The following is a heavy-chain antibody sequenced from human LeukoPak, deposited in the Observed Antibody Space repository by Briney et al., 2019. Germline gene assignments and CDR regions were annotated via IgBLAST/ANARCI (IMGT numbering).Heavy chain of an antibody. J-gene: IGHJ4*02. V-gene: IGHV3-23*01. D-gene: IGHD1-26*01. CDR2: ISGSGIST. CDR1: GFTFSSYA. CDR3: AKDQRSFSYFDY. Sequence: GGSLRLSCAASGFTFSSYAMSWVRQAPGKGLEWVSDISGSGISTYYADSVKGRFTISRDNSKNTLYLQMNSLRAEDTAVYYCAKDQRSFSYFDYWGQGTLVTVSS.